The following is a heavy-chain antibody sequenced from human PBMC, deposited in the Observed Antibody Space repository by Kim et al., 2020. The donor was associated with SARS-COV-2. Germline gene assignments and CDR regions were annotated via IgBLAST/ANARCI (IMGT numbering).Heavy chain of an antibody. V-gene: IGHV3-30*18. CDR2: ISYDGSNK. D-gene: IGHD1-20*01. CDR1: GFTFSSYG. J-gene: IGHJ3*02. CDR3: AKSITGSTDAFDI. Sequence: GGSLRLSCAASGFTFSSYGMHWVRQAPGKGLEWVAVISYDGSNKYYADSVKGRFTISRDNSKNTLYLQMNSLRAEDTAVYYCAKSITGSTDAFDIWGQGT.